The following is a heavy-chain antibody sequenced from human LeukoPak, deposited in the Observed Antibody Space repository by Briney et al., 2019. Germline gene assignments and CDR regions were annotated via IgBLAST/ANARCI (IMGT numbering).Heavy chain of an antibody. CDR2: LQSGGSP. J-gene: IGHJ3*02. Sequence: GGSLRLSCAASALTVTSSYMSWVRQAPGKGLEWVSVLQSGGSPYYADSVKGRFTVSSDSSKNILYLQMNSLGAEDTAVYYCASGATNAFDIWGQGTKVTVSS. CDR1: ALTVTSSY. D-gene: IGHD1-26*01. V-gene: IGHV3-66*01. CDR3: ASGATNAFDI.